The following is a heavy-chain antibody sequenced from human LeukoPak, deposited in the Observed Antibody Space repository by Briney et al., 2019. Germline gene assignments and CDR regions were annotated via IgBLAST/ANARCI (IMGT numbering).Heavy chain of an antibody. CDR2: ISWKSGSI. Sequence: GGSLRLSCAASGFTFDDYAMHWVRQAPGKGLEGVSGISWKSGSIGYADSVKGRFTISRDNAKNSLYLQMNSLRAEDTALYYCAKDLVRYCSGGSCFPDAFDIWGQGTMVTVSS. CDR1: GFTFDDYA. J-gene: IGHJ3*02. V-gene: IGHV3-9*01. D-gene: IGHD2-15*01. CDR3: AKDLVRYCSGGSCFPDAFDI.